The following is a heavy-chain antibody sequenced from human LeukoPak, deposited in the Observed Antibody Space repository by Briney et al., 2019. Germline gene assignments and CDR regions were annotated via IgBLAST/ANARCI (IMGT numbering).Heavy chain of an antibody. J-gene: IGHJ6*03. D-gene: IGHD1-20*01. CDR1: GFTFSNYG. V-gene: IGHV3-30*02. CDR3: AKDGSVLTGSDYYYYMDV. CDR2: IRYDGENK. Sequence: GGSLRLSCATSGFTFSNYGLHWVRQAPGKGLEWVAFIRYDGENKFYADSVKGRFTISRDNSKNTVYLQMNSLRPEDTAVYSCAKDGSVLTGSDYYYYMDVWGRGTTVTVSS.